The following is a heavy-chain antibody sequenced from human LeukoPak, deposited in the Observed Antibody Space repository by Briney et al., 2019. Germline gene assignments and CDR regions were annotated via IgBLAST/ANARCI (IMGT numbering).Heavy chain of an antibody. CDR2: IYGGGST. D-gene: IGHD6-6*01. V-gene: IGHV3-66*01. CDR1: GFTVSSNY. Sequence: GGSLRLSCAASGFTVSSNYMSWVRQAPGKGLEWVSIIYGGGSTSYADSVKGRFTTSRDNSKNTVYLQMNSLRAEDTAVYYCASIARKPYYFDYWGQGTLVTVSS. J-gene: IGHJ4*02. CDR3: ASIARKPYYFDY.